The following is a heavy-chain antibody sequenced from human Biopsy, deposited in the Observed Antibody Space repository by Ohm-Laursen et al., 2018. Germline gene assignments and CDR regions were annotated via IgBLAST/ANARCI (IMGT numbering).Heavy chain of an antibody. V-gene: IGHV4-59*01. CDR1: GDSITTYY. CDR3: ARLFRLDDYWNDDPPDGFDV. D-gene: IGHD3-3*01. J-gene: IGHJ3*01. CDR2: ISDTGTT. Sequence: SETLSLTCTVSGDSITTYYWNWIRQAPGKGLEWIGYISDTGTTNYNPSLRGRVAMSVDTSKNQFSLQLTSVTAADTAMFFCARLFRLDDYWNDDPPDGFDVWGQGTMVTVSS.